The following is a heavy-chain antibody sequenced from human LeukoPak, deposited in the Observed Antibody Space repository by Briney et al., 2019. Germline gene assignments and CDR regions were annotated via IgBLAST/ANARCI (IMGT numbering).Heavy chain of an antibody. CDR3: AELGITMIGGV. D-gene: IGHD3-10*02. CDR2: IGGSGYST. CDR1: GFTFSTYG. V-gene: IGHV3-23*01. J-gene: IGHJ6*04. Sequence: GGSLRLSCAASGFTFSTYGMTWVRQAPGKGLEWVSAIGGSGYSTYYADSVKGRFTISRDNAKNSLYLQMNSLRAEDTAVYYCAELGITMIGGVWGKGTTVTISS.